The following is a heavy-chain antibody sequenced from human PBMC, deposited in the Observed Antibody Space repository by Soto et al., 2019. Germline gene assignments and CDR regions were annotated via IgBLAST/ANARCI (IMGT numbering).Heavy chain of an antibody. J-gene: IGHJ4*02. CDR3: ARSSVAAAGTLGN. D-gene: IGHD6-13*01. V-gene: IGHV1-69*02. Sequence: QVQLVQSGAEVKKPGSSVKASCKASGSTLNSYTINWVRQAPGHGPEWLGRIIPVLGVANYAQTFQGRVTITADKSTSTVYMELTSLRSEDTAVYYCARSSVAAAGTLGNWGPGTLVTVSS. CDR2: IIPVLGVA. CDR1: GSTLNSYT.